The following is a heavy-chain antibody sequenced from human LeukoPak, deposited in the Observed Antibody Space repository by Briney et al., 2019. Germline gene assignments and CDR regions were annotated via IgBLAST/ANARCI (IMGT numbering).Heavy chain of an antibody. CDR2: INPNSGGT. CDR3: AREAFIAARVYYYYYMDV. D-gene: IGHD6-6*01. Sequence: ASVKVSCKASGYTFTGYYMHWVRQAPGQGLEWMGWINPNSGGTNYAQKFQGRVTMTRDTSNSTAYMELSRLRSDDTAVYYCAREAFIAARVYYYYYMDVWGKGTTVTVSS. CDR1: GYTFTGYY. J-gene: IGHJ6*03. V-gene: IGHV1-2*02.